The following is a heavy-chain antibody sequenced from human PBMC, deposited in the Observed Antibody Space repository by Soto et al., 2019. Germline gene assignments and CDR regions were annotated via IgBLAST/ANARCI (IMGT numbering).Heavy chain of an antibody. CDR2: ISYDGSLQ. D-gene: IGHD5-18*01. V-gene: IGHV3-30*13. CDR1: GFAFSSYG. J-gene: IGHJ4*02. Sequence: QAQLVESGGGVVQPGRSLRLSCAASGFAFSSYGMHWVRQAPGTGLEWVAVISYDGSLQHYADSVKGRFTISRDNSKKRGLLQISSLRAEDTAGYYCVSDRGYGHASVPYSWGQGTLVSVSS. CDR3: VSDRGYGHASVPYS.